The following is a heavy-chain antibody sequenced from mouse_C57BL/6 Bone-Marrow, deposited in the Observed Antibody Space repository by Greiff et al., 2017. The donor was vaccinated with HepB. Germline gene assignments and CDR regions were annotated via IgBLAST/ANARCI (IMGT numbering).Heavy chain of an antibody. D-gene: IGHD1-1*01. CDR3: ARFQFITTVVGAMDY. V-gene: IGHV1-64*01. CDR2: IHPNSGST. Sequence: QVQLQQPGAELVKPGASVKLSCKASGYTFTSYWMHWVKQRPGQGLEWIGMIHPNSGSTNYNEKFKRKATLTVDKSSSTAYMQLSSLTSEDSAVYYCARFQFITTVVGAMDYWGQGTSVTVSS. J-gene: IGHJ4*01. CDR1: GYTFTSYW.